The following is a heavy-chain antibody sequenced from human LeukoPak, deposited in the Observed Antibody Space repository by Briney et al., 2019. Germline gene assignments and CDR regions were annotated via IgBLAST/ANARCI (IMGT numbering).Heavy chain of an antibody. J-gene: IGHJ4*02. V-gene: IGHV4-61*01. CDR3: AGSSGYDSPYYFDY. CDR2: VYYSGST. Sequence: SETLSLTCSVSGGSVRSRTYYWSWIRQPPGKGLQWIGYVYYSGSTNYNPSLKSRVTILLDTSNNLFSLNVNSVTADDTAVYYCAGSSGYDSPYYFDYWGQGMLVTVSS. CDR1: GGSVRSRTYY. D-gene: IGHD5-12*01.